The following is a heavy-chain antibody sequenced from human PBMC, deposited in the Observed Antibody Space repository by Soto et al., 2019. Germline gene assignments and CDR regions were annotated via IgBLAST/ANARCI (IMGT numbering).Heavy chain of an antibody. CDR2: IKSKGGGETK. CDR1: GLKFSDAW. CDR3: AWDNSGRFRTDH. D-gene: IGHD1-26*01. V-gene: IGHV3-15*07. J-gene: IGHJ4*02. Sequence: EVQLVESGGGLVKPGDSLRLSCVVSGLKFSDAWMNWVRQAPGKGLEWVGHIKSKGGGETKDYAAPVKGRFAISRDESRDTLYLQMNSLKTEDTAVYYCAWDNSGRFRTDHWGQGTLVTVSS.